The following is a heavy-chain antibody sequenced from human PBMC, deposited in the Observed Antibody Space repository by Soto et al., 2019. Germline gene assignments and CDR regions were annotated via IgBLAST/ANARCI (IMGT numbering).Heavy chain of an antibody. CDR1: GFTVSSNY. CDR3: ARGSRGYGYDLGY. J-gene: IGHJ1*01. CDR2: IYSGGST. Sequence: GGSLRLSCAASGFTVSSNYMSWVRQAPGKGLEGVSVIYSGGSTYYADSVKGRFTISRDNTKNTLYLQMNSLRAEDTAVYYCARGSRGYGYDLGYWGQGTLVTVSS. D-gene: IGHD5-18*01. V-gene: IGHV3-53*01.